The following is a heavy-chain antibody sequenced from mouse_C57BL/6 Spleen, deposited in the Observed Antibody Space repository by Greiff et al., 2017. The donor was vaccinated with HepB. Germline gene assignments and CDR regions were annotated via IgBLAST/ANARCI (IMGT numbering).Heavy chain of an antibody. Sequence: VQLQQSGTELVKPGASVKLSCKASGYTFTSYWMHWVKQRPGQGLEWIGNINPSNGGTNYNEKFKSKATLTVDKSSSTAYMQLSSLTSEDSAVYYCARDHYYGSSSFDYWGQGTTLTVSS. V-gene: IGHV1-53*01. J-gene: IGHJ2*01. D-gene: IGHD1-1*01. CDR2: INPSNGGT. CDR3: ARDHYYGSSSFDY. CDR1: GYTFTSYW.